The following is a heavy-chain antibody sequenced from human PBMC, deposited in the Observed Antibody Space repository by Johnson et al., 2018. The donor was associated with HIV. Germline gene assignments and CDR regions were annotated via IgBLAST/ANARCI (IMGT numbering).Heavy chain of an antibody. D-gene: IGHD6-6*01. J-gene: IGHJ3*02. Sequence: QVHLVESGGGVVQPGRSLRLSCAASGFTFSNYAMHWVRQAPGKGLEWLSVISYDGSYKYYADSVKGRFTISRDNSKNTLYLQMNSLRAEDTAVYFCARDRGAARDAFDIWGQGTMVTVSS. CDR1: GFTFSNYA. CDR2: ISYDGSYK. CDR3: ARDRGAARDAFDI. V-gene: IGHV3-30*04.